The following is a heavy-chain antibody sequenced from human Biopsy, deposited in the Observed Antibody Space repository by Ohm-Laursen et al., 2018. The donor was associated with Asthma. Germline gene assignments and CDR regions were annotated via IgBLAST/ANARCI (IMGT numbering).Heavy chain of an antibody. V-gene: IGHV1-18*01. CDR2: ISVYNGNT. CDR3: ARAVDYSHYYGIDV. Sequence: ASAKVSCNTSGYTFNSAGITWVRQAHGQRLEWMGWISVYNGNTKVAQKLQDRVTMITDTSTSTAYMELRSLRSDDTAVYFCARAVDYSHYYGIDVWGQGTTVTVS. D-gene: IGHD3-10*01. J-gene: IGHJ6*02. CDR1: GYTFNSAG.